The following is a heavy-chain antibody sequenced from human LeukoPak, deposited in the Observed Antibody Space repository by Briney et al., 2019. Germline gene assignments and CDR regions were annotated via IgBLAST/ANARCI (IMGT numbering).Heavy chain of an antibody. CDR1: GYSFTNYW. V-gene: IGHV5-51*01. CDR2: IYPGDSDT. J-gene: IGHJ4*02. Sequence: GESLKISCKGSGYSFTNYWIGWVRQMPGKGLEWMGIIYPGDSDTRYSPSFQGQVTISADKSISTAYLQWSSLKASGTAMYYCARRHQGDYESSYFDYWGQGTLVTVSS. CDR3: ARRHQGDYESSYFDY. D-gene: IGHD4-17*01.